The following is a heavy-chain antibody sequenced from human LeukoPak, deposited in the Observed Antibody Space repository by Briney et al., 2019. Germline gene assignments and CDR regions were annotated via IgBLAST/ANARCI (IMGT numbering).Heavy chain of an antibody. CDR1: GFTFSSYG. J-gene: IGHJ6*02. Sequence: GGSLRLSCAASGFTFSSYGMHWVRQAPGKGLEWVAVISYDGSNKYYADSVKGRFTISRDNSKNTLYLQMNSLRAEDTAVYYCAKAPGYCSSTNPCYYYYGMDVWGLGTTVTVSS. CDR3: AKAPGYCSSTNPCYYYYGMDV. D-gene: IGHD2-2*01. CDR2: ISYDGSNK. V-gene: IGHV3-30*18.